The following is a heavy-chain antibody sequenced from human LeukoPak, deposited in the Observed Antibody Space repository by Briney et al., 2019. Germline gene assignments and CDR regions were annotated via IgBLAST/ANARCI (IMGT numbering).Heavy chain of an antibody. Sequence: PGGSLRLSCAASGFTFSSYWMSWVRQAPGKGLEWVANIKQDGSEKYYVDSVKGRFTISRDNTKNSLYLQMNSLRAEDTAVYYRARAELAAAGYVAEYFQYWGQGTLVTVSS. D-gene: IGHD6-13*01. V-gene: IGHV3-7*01. CDR3: ARAELAAAGYVAEYFQY. J-gene: IGHJ1*01. CDR2: IKQDGSEK. CDR1: GFTFSSYW.